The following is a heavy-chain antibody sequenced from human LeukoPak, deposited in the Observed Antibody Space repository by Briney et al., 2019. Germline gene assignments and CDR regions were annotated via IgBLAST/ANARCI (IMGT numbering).Heavy chain of an antibody. Sequence: SETLSLTCTVSGGSITGYYWSWIRQPPGKGLEWIGYIHHSGSTNYNPSLKSRVTISVDTSKNQFSLKLSFVTAPDTAVYYCVRPQSTWSNDPFDMWGQGTMVTVSS. CDR2: IHHSGST. D-gene: IGHD2-15*01. V-gene: IGHV4-59*08. CDR3: VRPQSTWSNDPFDM. CDR1: GGSITGYY. J-gene: IGHJ3*02.